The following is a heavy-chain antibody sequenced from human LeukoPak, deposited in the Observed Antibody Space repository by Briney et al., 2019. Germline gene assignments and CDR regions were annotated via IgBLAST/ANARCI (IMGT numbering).Heavy chain of an antibody. J-gene: IGHJ4*02. Sequence: SETLSLTCAVYGGSFNGYYWSWIRQPPGKGLEWIGEINHSGSTNYNPSLKSRVTISVDTSKNQFSLKLSSVTAADTAVYYCARAGGTIFGVVTLRYYFDYWGQGTLVTVSS. CDR2: INHSGST. V-gene: IGHV4-34*01. CDR3: ARAGGTIFGVVTLRYYFDY. D-gene: IGHD3-3*01. CDR1: GGSFNGYY.